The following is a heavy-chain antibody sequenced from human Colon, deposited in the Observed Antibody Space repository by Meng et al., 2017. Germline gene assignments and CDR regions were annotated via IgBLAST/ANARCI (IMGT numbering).Heavy chain of an antibody. V-gene: IGHV3-74*01. CDR3: TRGKGLGNVHGYFAD. J-gene: IGHJ4*02. D-gene: IGHD7-27*01. Sequence: GGSLRLSCAASGFTFSTYWMHWVRQVPGKGLMWVSRVSGDGSSITYADSVKGRFTISRDNAKNTLYLQMNSLRADDTAVYYCTRGKGLGNVHGYFADWGQGTLVTVSS. CDR1: GFTFSTYW. CDR2: VSGDGSSI.